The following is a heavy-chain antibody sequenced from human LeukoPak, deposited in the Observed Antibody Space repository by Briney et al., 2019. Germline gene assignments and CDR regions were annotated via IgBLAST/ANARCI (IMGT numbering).Heavy chain of an antibody. CDR2: ISGSGSST. V-gene: IGHV3-23*01. Sequence: GGSLRLSCAASGFTFSSYAMSWVRQAPGKGLEWVSAISGSGSSTYYADSVKGRFTISRDNSKNTLYLQMNSLRAEDTAVYYCAKDPDYDFWSGYNWFDPWGQGTLVTVSS. J-gene: IGHJ5*02. CDR3: AKDPDYDFWSGYNWFDP. CDR1: GFTFSSYA. D-gene: IGHD3-3*01.